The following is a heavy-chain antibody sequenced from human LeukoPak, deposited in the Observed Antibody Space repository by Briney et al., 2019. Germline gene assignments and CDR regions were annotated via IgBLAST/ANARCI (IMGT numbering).Heavy chain of an antibody. Sequence: SVKVSCKASGGTFSSYAISWVRQAPGQGLEWMGGIIPIFGTANYAQKFQGRVTITTDESTSTAYIELSSLRSEDTAVYYCAAAAADLRVTYYYYYMDVWGKGTTVTVSS. CDR1: GGTFSSYA. CDR2: IIPIFGTA. V-gene: IGHV1-69*05. CDR3: AAAAADLRVTYYYYYMDV. J-gene: IGHJ6*03. D-gene: IGHD6-13*01.